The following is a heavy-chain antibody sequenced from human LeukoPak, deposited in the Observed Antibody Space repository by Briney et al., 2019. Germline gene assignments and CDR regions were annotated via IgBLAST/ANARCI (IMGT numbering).Heavy chain of an antibody. CDR3: ARDTAYSSGWLI. V-gene: IGHV4-59*01. Sequence: SETLSLTCTVSGGSISSYYWSWIRQPPGKGLEWIGYIYYSGSTNNNPSLKSRVTISVDTSKNQFSLKLSSVTAADTAVYYCARDTAYSSGWLIWGQGTLVTVSS. CDR1: GGSISSYY. J-gene: IGHJ4*02. CDR2: IYYSGST. D-gene: IGHD6-19*01.